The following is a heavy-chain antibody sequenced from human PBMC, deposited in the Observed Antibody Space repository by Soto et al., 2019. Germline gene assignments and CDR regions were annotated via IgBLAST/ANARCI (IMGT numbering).Heavy chain of an antibody. CDR1: GFTFSSYA. CDR2: ISGSGGTA. J-gene: IGHJ4*02. V-gene: IGHV3-23*01. Sequence: EVQLLESGGGTVQPGGSLRLSCAADGFTFSSYAMHWVRRPPGKGLEWVSSISGSGGTAYYADSVKGRFSISRDSLVNTLYLQMNSLRAEDTAVYYGAKGRGQNWSFDYWGQGTLVTVSP. CDR3: AKGRGQNWSFDY. D-gene: IGHD1-1*01.